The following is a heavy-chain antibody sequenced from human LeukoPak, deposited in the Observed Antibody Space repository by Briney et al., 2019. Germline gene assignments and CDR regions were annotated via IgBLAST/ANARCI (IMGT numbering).Heavy chain of an antibody. V-gene: IGHV1-2*02. D-gene: IGHD3-22*01. CDR1: GYTFTDSY. J-gene: IGHJ4*02. CDR3: ARKSASGYYSNFDY. Sequence: GASVKVSCKASGYTFTDSYMHWVRQAAGQGLKWMGWINPYSGGTNYAQEFQGRVTMTRDTSISTAYMELSRLTSDDTAVYYCARKSASGYYSNFDYWGQGTLVTVSS. CDR2: INPYSGGT.